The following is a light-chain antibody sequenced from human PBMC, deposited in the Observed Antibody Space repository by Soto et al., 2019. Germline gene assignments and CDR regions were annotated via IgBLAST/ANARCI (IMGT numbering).Light chain of an antibody. V-gene: IGKV3-15*01. CDR2: GAS. CDR3: QQYYTWPVT. J-gene: IGKJ4*01. CDR1: QGVSRK. Sequence: EVVMTRCSATLSVDPGERVTFSCRASQGVSRKLAWYQHKPGQAPRLLISGASTGATGIPARFSGSGSGTEFTLTISSLQSEDCALSYCQQYYTWPVTFGGGTKVDI.